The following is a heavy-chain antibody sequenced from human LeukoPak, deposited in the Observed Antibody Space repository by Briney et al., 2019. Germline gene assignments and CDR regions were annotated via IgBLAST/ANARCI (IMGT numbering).Heavy chain of an antibody. CDR3: ARERWLQFAAGSPPLWT. CDR1: GFTFSIYE. V-gene: IGHV3-48*03. D-gene: IGHD5-24*01. CDR2: ISGSDSTT. Sequence: GGSLRLSCEASGFTFSIYEVNWVRQAPGKGLEWVSYISGSDSTTYYADSVRGRFTISRDNAKNSLYLHMNSLRAEGTTVYYCARERWLQFAAGSPPLWTWGQGTLVTVSS. J-gene: IGHJ4*02.